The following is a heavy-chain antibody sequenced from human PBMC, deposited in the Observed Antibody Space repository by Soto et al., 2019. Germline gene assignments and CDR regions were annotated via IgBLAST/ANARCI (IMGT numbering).Heavy chain of an antibody. V-gene: IGHV4-31*03. CDR3: ARDRLMATAGTARHYFGLDV. CDR2: IYYSEST. J-gene: IGHJ6*02. D-gene: IGHD5-18*01. Sequence: PSETLSLTCTVSGGSIRSGGYYWSWVRQSPRRGLEWIGNIYYSESTYYNPSLKSRLTISVDTSKNQFSLNLSSVTAADTAVYYCARDRLMATAGTARHYFGLDVWGQGTTVTVSS. CDR1: GGSIRSGGYY.